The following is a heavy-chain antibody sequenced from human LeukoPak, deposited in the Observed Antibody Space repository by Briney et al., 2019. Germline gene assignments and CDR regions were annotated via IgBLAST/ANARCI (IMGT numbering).Heavy chain of an antibody. CDR3: ASGTPEAPHDN. V-gene: IGHV3-11*03. D-gene: IGHD1-1*01. CDR2: TNNVDIYT. CDR1: GFSPSDYI. J-gene: IGHJ4*02. Sequence: PGGSLRLSCAAPGFSPSDYIMTWIRHALREGLEWISHTNNVDIYTNYTESVRGPFTISTDSAKNSLYLQMNSLRADDTAVYYCASGTPEAPHDNWGQGTLVTVSS.